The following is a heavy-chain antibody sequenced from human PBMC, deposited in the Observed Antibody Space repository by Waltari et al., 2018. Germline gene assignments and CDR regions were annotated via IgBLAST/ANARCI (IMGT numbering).Heavy chain of an antibody. CDR1: GGSFSGYY. Sequence: QVQLQQWGAGLLKPSETLSLTCAVYGGSFSGYYWSWIRQPPGKGLEWMGEINHSASTNYNPSLKSRVTISVDTSKNQFSLKLSSVTAADTAVYYCAGGQDAFDIWGQGTMVTVSS. V-gene: IGHV4-34*01. J-gene: IGHJ3*02. CDR2: INHSAST. CDR3: AGGQDAFDI.